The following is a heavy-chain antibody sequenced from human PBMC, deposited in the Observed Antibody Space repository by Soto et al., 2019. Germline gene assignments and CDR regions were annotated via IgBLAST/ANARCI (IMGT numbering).Heavy chain of an antibody. D-gene: IGHD2-15*01. CDR2: IYYSGST. CDR3: ARVILYCSGGSCYSPDAFDI. J-gene: IGHJ3*02. CDR1: GGSISSGGYY. Sequence: QVQLQESGPGLVKPSQTLSLTCTVSGGSISSGGYYWSWIRQHPGKGLEWIGYIYYSGSTYYNPSLKSRVTISVDTSKNQFSLKLSSVTAADTVVYYCARVILYCSGGSCYSPDAFDIWGQGTMVTVSS. V-gene: IGHV4-31*03.